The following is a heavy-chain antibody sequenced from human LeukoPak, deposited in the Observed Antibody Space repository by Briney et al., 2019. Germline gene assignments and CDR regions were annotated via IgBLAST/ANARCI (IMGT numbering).Heavy chain of an antibody. CDR3: ARFFPSVTTFDSSVTSLYYGMDV. CDR1: GGTFSIYA. D-gene: IGHD4-17*01. CDR2: IIPIFGTA. Sequence: GASVTVSCTASGGTFSIYAISWVRQAPGQGLEWMGGIIPIFGTANYAQKFQGRVTITADESTSTAYMELSSLRSEDTAVYYCARFFPSVTTFDSSVTSLYYGMDVWGQGTTVTVSS. J-gene: IGHJ6*02. V-gene: IGHV1-69*01.